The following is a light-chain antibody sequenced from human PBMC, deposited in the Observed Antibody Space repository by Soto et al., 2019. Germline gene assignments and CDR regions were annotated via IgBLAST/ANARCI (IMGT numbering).Light chain of an antibody. J-gene: IGKJ1*01. CDR2: AAS. Sequence: AIQMTQSPSSLSASAGDGVTITCRASQGIRNDLGWYQQKPGTGPKLLIYAASNLQSGVPSRFSGSGSGTDFTLTISSLQSEDFATYFCLQDHTSPLTFGQGTKVEIK. CDR3: LQDHTSPLT. CDR1: QGIRND. V-gene: IGKV1-6*01.